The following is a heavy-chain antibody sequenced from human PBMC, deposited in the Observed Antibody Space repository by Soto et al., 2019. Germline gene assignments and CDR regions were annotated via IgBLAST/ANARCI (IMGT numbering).Heavy chain of an antibody. CDR2: ISYDGSNK. J-gene: IGHJ4*02. D-gene: IGHD3-3*01. CDR1: GFTFSSYA. CDR3: ARDKRDLRFLEWSYYFDY. Sequence: QVQLVESGGGVVQPGRSLRLSCAASGFTFSSYAMHWVRQAPGTGLEWVSVISYDGSNKYYADSVKRRFTISRDNYKNTLYLQLNSLRAEDTAVYYCARDKRDLRFLEWSYYFDYWGQGNLVTVSS. V-gene: IGHV3-30-3*01.